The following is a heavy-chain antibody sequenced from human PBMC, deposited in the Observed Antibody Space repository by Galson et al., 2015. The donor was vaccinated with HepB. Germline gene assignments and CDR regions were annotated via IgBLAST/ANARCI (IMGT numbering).Heavy chain of an antibody. CDR2: IWYDGSNK. Sequence: SLRLSCAASGFTFSSYGMHWVRQAPGKGLEWVAVIWYDGSNKYYADSVKGRFTISRDNSKNTLYLQMNSLRAEDTAVYYCARNGERGCFDYWGQGTLVTVSS. CDR1: GFTFSSYG. J-gene: IGHJ4*02. CDR3: ARNGERGCFDY. D-gene: IGHD1-1*01. V-gene: IGHV3-33*01.